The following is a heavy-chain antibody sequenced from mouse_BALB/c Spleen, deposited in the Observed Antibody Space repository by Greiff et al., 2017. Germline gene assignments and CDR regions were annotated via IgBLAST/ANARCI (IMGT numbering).Heavy chain of an antibody. CDR2: ISSGGSYT. V-gene: IGHV5-9-3*01. CDR3: ERQRTTATGDYAMDY. Sequence: EVQVVESGGGLVKPGGSLKLSCAASGFTFSSYAMSWVRQTPEKRLEWVATISSGGSYTYYPDSVKGRFTISRDNAKNTLYLQMSSLRSEDTAMYYCERQRTTATGDYAMDYWGQGTSVTVSS. CDR1: GFTFSSYA. D-gene: IGHD1-2*01. J-gene: IGHJ4*01.